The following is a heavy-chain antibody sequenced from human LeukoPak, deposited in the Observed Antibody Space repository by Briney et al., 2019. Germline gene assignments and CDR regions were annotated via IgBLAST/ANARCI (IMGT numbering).Heavy chain of an antibody. V-gene: IGHV5-51*01. CDR3: ARRGYSGSGSGDWFDP. CDR1: GYSFSSYW. Sequence: GESLKISCKGSGYSFSSYWIGWVRQMPGKGLEWMGIIYSGNSDTRYSPSFQGQVTISADNSISTAYLQWSSLKASGTAMYYCARRGYSGSGSGDWFDPWGQGTLVTVSS. J-gene: IGHJ5*02. CDR2: IYSGNSDT. D-gene: IGHD3-10*01.